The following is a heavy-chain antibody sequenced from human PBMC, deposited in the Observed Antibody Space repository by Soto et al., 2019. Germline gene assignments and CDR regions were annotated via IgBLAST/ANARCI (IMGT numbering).Heavy chain of an antibody. Sequence: QVQLVQSGAEVKKPGSSVKVSCKASGGTFSSYAISWVRQAPGQGLEWMGGIIPIFGTANYAQKFQGRVTITGDETTSTAYIELSSLRSQDTAVYYCARNRVAGTILVFWFDPWGQGTLVTVSS. V-gene: IGHV1-69*01. CDR1: GGTFSSYA. CDR2: IIPIFGTA. D-gene: IGHD6-19*01. J-gene: IGHJ5*02. CDR3: ARNRVAGTILVFWFDP.